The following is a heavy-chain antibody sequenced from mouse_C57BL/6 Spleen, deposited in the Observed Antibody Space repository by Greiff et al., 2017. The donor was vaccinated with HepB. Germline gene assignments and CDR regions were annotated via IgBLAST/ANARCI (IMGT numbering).Heavy chain of an antibody. CDR2: IDPSDSYT. J-gene: IGHJ3*01. CDR3: ARKGRDGSWLAY. Sequence: QVQLQQPGAELVMPGASVKLSCKASGYTFTSYWMHWVKQRPGQGLEWIGEIDPSDSYTNYNQKFKGKSTLTVDKSSSTAYMQISSLTSEDSAVYYCARKGRDGSWLAYWGQGTLVTVSA. V-gene: IGHV1-69*01. D-gene: IGHD2-3*01. CDR1: GYTFTSYW.